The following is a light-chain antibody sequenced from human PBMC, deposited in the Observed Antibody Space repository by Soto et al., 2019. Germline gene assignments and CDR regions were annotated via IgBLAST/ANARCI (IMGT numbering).Light chain of an antibody. CDR2: GNS. V-gene: IGLV1-40*01. CDR1: SSNIGAGYH. Sequence: QPVLTQPPSVSGAPGQRVTISCTGTSSNIGAGYHVHWYQQVPGTAPKLLIFGNSNRPSGVTDRFSGFKSGTSASLAITGLQAEDEADYFCHSYDSSLSGSVFGGGTKLTVL. CDR3: HSYDSSLSGSV. J-gene: IGLJ3*02.